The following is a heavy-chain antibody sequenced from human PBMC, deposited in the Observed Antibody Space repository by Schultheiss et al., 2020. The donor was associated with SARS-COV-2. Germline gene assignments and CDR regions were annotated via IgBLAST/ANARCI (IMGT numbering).Heavy chain of an antibody. CDR3: ASIQTYYYDR. D-gene: IGHD3-22*01. CDR2: ISSSGSTI. V-gene: IGHV3-11*04. Sequence: GGSLRLSCAASGFTFSDYYMSWIRQAPGKGLEWVSYISSSGSTIYYADSVKGRFTISRDNAKDTLYLQMNSLRAEDTAVYYCASIQTYYYDRWGQGTLVTVSS. CDR1: GFTFSDYY. J-gene: IGHJ4*02.